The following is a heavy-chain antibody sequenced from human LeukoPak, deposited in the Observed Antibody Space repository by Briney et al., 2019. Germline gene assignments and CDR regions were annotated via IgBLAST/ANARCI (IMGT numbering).Heavy chain of an antibody. J-gene: IGHJ6*03. CDR3: ARVRGGYSYGLYYYYYMNV. CDR1: GGSISSYY. Sequence: NASETLSLTCTVSGGSISSYYWSWIRQPPGKGLEWIGYIYYSGSTNYNPSLKSRVTISVDTSKNQFSLKLSSVTAADTAVYYCARVRGGYSYGLYYYYYMNVWGKGTTVTVSS. D-gene: IGHD5-18*01. V-gene: IGHV4-59*01. CDR2: IYYSGST.